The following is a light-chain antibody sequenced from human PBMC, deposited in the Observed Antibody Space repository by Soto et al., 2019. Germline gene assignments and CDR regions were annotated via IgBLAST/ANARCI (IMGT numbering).Light chain of an antibody. J-gene: IGKJ3*01. CDR2: GAS. V-gene: IGKV3-20*01. CDR3: LLFRGSPT. CDR1: QVVVTAY. Sequence: EIVLTQSPGTLSVSPGERATLSCRASQVVVTAYIHWCQHKPGQAPRLLISGASTRASGIPDRFSGSGVGTDFTLTINRLEPEDCAVYYCLLFRGSPTFGPGSRVHI.